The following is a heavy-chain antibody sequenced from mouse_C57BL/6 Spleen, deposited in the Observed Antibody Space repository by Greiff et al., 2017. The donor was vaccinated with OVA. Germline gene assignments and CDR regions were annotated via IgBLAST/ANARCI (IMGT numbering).Heavy chain of an antibody. J-gene: IGHJ4*01. CDR3: ARGEGVYYAMDY. V-gene: IGHV5-4*03. Sequence: DVMLVESGGGLVKPGGSLKLSCAASGFTFSSYAMSWVRQTPEKRLEWVATISDGGSYTYYPDNVKGRFTISRDNAKNNLYLQMSHLKSEDTAMYYCARGEGVYYAMDYWGQGTSVTVSS. CDR1: GFTFSSYA. CDR2: ISDGGSYT.